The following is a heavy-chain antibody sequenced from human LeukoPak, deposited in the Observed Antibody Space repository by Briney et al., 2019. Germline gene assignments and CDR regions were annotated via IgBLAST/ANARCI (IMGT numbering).Heavy chain of an antibody. CDR2: IYPGDSDT. CDR3: ARHGSQWLENWFDP. J-gene: IGHJ5*02. V-gene: IGHV5-51*01. CDR1: GYSFTNYW. Sequence: GESLKISCKTSGYSFTNYWIGWVRQMPGKGLEWMAIIYPGDSDTRYSPSFQGQVTISADKSISTAYLQWSSLKASDTAMYYRARHGSQWLENWFDPWGQGTLVTVSS. D-gene: IGHD6-19*01.